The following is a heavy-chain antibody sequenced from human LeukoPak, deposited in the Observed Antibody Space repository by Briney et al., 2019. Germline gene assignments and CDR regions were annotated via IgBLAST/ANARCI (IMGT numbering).Heavy chain of an antibody. D-gene: IGHD3-3*01. CDR2: INHSGST. CDR1: GGSFSGYY. Sequence: SETLSLTCAVYGGSFSGYYWSWIRQPPGKGLEWIGEINHSGSTNYNPSLKSRVTISVDTSKNQFSLKLSSVTAADTAVYYCARPRITIFGVVNWFDPWGQGTLVTVSS. V-gene: IGHV4-34*01. CDR3: ARPRITIFGVVNWFDP. J-gene: IGHJ5*02.